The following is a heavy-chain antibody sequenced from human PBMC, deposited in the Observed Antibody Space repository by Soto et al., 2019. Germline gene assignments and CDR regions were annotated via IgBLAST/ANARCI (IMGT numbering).Heavy chain of an antibody. Sequence: ASVKVSCKASGYSFTDYHIHWVRQAPGQGLEWLGRINPKSGGASTAQKFQGWVTMTTDTSISTASMELTRLTSDDTAIYYCARGDSTDCSNGVCSFFYNHDMDVWGQGTTVTVSS. CDR1: GYSFTDYH. V-gene: IGHV1-2*04. CDR3: ARGDSTDCSNGVCSFFYNHDMDV. D-gene: IGHD2-8*01. CDR2: INPKSGGA. J-gene: IGHJ6*02.